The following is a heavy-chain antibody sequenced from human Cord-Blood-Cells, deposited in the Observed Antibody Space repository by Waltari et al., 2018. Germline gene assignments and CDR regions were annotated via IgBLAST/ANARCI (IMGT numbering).Heavy chain of an antibody. CDR2: IYYSGST. Sequence: QVQLQESGPGLVKPSETLSLTCTVSGGSISSHYWSWIRQPPGKGLEWIGYIYYSGSTNYNPSLRGRVTISVDTSKNQFSLKLSSVTAADTAVYYCARSSPTKGSGYYTGDYWGQGTLVTVSS. V-gene: IGHV4-59*11. CDR1: GGSISSHY. J-gene: IGHJ4*02. D-gene: IGHD3-3*01. CDR3: ARSSPTKGSGYYTGDY.